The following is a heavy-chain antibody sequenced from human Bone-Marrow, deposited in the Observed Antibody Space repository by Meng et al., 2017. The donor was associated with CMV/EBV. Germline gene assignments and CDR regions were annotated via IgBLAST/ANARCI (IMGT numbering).Heavy chain of an antibody. J-gene: IGHJ5*02. Sequence: SVKVSCKASGGTFSSYAISWVRQAPGQGLEWMGGIIPIFGTANYAQKFQGRVTITTDESTSTAYMELSSLRSEDTAVYYCARDLAGRGIAALYNWFDPWAQGTLVTVSS. V-gene: IGHV1-69*05. CDR2: IIPIFGTA. CDR3: ARDLAGRGIAALYNWFDP. CDR1: GGTFSSYA. D-gene: IGHD6-6*01.